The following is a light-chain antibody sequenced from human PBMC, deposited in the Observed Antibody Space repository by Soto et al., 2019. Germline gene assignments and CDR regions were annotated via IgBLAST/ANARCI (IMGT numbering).Light chain of an antibody. V-gene: IGLV2-23*01. J-gene: IGLJ3*02. CDR3: CSYAGSSTWV. CDR2: EGS. CDR1: SRDVGNYNL. Sequence: QSVLTQPASVSGSPGQSITISCTGTSRDVGNYNLVSWYQQHPGKVPKLMIYEGSKWPAGVSDRFSGSKSGDTASLTISGLQAEDEADYYCCSYAGSSTWVFGGGTKVTVL.